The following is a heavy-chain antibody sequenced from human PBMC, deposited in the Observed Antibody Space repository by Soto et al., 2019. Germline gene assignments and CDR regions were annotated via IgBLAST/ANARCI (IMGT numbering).Heavy chain of an antibody. CDR3: AKDGLGTPYLMDV. CDR2: ITGSGGGT. CDR1: GFPFSTYA. V-gene: IGHV3-23*01. Sequence: LRLSCAASGFPFSTYAMSCVRQAPGNGLEWVSAITGSGGGTYYPDSVKGRFTISRDNSKNTLYLLMHSLRAEDTAVYYCAKDGLGTPYLMDVWGQGTTVTVSS. D-gene: IGHD1-1*01. J-gene: IGHJ6*02.